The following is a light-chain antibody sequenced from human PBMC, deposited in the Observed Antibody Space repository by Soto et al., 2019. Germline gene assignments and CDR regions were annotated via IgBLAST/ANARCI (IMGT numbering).Light chain of an antibody. CDR1: SSDVGSYNR. J-gene: IGLJ2*01. CDR2: EVN. V-gene: IGLV2-18*01. Sequence: QSALTQPPSVSGSPGQSVTISCTGTSSDVGSYNRLSWYQQPPGTAPKLIMYEVNTRPSGVPDRFSGSKSGSTASLTISGLQAEDEADYYCATWDGSLPGEVFGGGTKLTVL. CDR3: ATWDGSLPGEV.